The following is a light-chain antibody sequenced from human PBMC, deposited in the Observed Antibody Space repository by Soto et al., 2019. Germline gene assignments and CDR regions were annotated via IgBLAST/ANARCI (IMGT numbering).Light chain of an antibody. CDR3: QQYGSSVRT. V-gene: IGKV3-20*01. J-gene: IGKJ1*01. Sequence: DIALTQSPGTLSLSPGDRAILSCRASQSVNSGSLPWYQQRPGQAPRLLIYGATIRATGFPDKFSGSGSGTVFTLTISRLEPEDFAVYYCQQYGSSVRTFGQGTKVEIK. CDR1: QSVNSGS. CDR2: GAT.